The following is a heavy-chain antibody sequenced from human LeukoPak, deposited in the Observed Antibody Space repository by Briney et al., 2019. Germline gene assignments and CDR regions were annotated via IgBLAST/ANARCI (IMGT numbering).Heavy chain of an antibody. J-gene: IGHJ4*02. V-gene: IGHV1-8*03. CDR3: ARRHYYDFWSGRENSFDY. Sequence: ASVKVSCKASGYTFTSYDINWVRQATGQGLEGMGWMNPNSGNTGYAQKFQGRVTITRNTSISTAYMELSSLTSEDTAVYYCARRHYYDFWSGRENSFDYWGQGTLVTVSS. D-gene: IGHD3-3*01. CDR2: MNPNSGNT. CDR1: GYTFTSYD.